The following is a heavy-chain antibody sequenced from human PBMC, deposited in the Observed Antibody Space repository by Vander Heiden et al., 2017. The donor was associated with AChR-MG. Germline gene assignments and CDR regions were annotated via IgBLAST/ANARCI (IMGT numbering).Heavy chain of an antibody. V-gene: IGHV3-33*01. CDR3: ARHRGSFPGGWFES. Sequence: QVQLVQSGGGVVQPGTSLRPSCAVSGFTFRTSGMAWVRQAPGKGLEWVAVIWDDGSKQYYADSVKGRFTISRDDSKNTLYLQMNSLRGEDTAVYYCARHRGSFPGGWFESWGQGTLVTVSS. CDR1: GFTFRTSG. D-gene: IGHD1-26*01. CDR2: IWDDGSKQ. J-gene: IGHJ5*01.